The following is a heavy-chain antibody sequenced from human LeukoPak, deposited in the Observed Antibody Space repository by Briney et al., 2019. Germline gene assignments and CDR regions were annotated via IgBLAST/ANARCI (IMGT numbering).Heavy chain of an antibody. V-gene: IGHV3-23*01. CDR3: ARGGLFAYYFDY. Sequence: GGSLRLSCAASGFTFSSYAMSWVRQAPGKGLEWVSAISGSGGSTYYADSVKGRFTISRDNSKNTLYLQMNSLRVEDTALYYCARGGLFAYYFDYWGQGTLVTVSS. J-gene: IGHJ4*02. CDR2: ISGSGGST. D-gene: IGHD3-10*02. CDR1: GFTFSSYA.